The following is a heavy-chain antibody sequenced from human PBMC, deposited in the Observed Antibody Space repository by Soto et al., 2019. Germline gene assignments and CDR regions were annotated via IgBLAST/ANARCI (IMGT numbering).Heavy chain of an antibody. J-gene: IGHJ6*02. Sequence: ASVKVSCKASGFTFSNYGLNWVRQAPGQGLEWMGWVSADNGHTNYAQNLQGRVSMTTDTSTSTAYMELRGLRFDDTAVYYCARDIESVTAKHFFYYYAMDVWGQGTTVTVSS. D-gene: IGHD2-8*01. CDR1: GFTFSNYG. CDR2: VSADNGHT. CDR3: ARDIESVTAKHFFYYYAMDV. V-gene: IGHV1-18*01.